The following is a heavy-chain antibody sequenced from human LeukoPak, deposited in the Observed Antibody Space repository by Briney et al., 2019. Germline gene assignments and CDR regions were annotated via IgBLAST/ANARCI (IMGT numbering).Heavy chain of an antibody. CDR3: AKDNYHATSGTFDY. D-gene: IGHD1-1*01. Sequence: GGSLRLSCAASGFTFSNYAMSWVRQAQGKGLEWVSGIRGSGDSTYFADSVKGRFTISRDNSKNTVYLQMNRLRAEDTAVYYCAKDNYHATSGTFDYWGQGTLVTVSS. V-gene: IGHV3-23*01. CDR2: IRGSGDST. J-gene: IGHJ4*02. CDR1: GFTFSNYA.